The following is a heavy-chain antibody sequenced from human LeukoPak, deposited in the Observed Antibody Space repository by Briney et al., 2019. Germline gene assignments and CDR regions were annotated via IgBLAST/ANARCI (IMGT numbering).Heavy chain of an antibody. D-gene: IGHD6-13*01. CDR2: ISAYNGNT. Sequence: ASVKVSCKASGYTSTSYGISWVRQAPGQGLEWMGWISAYNGNTNYAQKLQGRVTMTTDTSTSTAYMELRSLRSDDTAVYYCARVGIAARGDNWFDPWGQGTLVTVSS. V-gene: IGHV1-18*01. CDR3: ARVGIAARGDNWFDP. CDR1: GYTSTSYG. J-gene: IGHJ5*02.